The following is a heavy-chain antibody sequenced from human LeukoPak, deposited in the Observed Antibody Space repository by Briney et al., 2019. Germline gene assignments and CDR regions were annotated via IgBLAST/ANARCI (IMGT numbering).Heavy chain of an antibody. CDR2: IIPIFGTA. CDR3: ARGGEYSSSPYYYYMDV. D-gene: IGHD6-13*01. Sequence: SVKVSCKASGGTFSSYAISWVRQGPGQGLEWMGRIIPIFGTANYAQEFQGRVTITADESTSTAYMELSSLRSEDTAVYYCARGGEYSSSPYYYYMDVWGKGTTVTVS. CDR1: GGTFSSYA. J-gene: IGHJ6*03. V-gene: IGHV1-69*13.